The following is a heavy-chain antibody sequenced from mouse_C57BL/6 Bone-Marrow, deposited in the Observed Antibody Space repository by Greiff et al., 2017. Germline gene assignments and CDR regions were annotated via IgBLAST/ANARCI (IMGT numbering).Heavy chain of an antibody. CDR1: GFTFSSYG. CDR2: ISSGGSYT. J-gene: IGHJ4*01. V-gene: IGHV5-6*01. CDR3: ARYDYAAMDY. Sequence: VESGGDLVKPGGSLKLSCAASGFTFSSYGMSWVRQTPDKRLEWVATISSGGSYTYYPDSVKGRFTIYRDNAKNTLYLQMSSLKSEDTAMYYCARYDYAAMDYWGQGTSVTVSS.